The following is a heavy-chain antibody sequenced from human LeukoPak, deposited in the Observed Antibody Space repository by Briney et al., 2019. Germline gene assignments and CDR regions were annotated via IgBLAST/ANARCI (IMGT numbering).Heavy chain of an antibody. D-gene: IGHD3-10*01. CDR3: ARAGYYGSGSYSELDY. Sequence: PSETLSLTCAVYGVSFSGYYWSWIRQPPGKGLEWIGEINHSGSTNYNPSLKSRVTISVDTSKNQFSLKLSSVTAADTAVYYCARAGYYGSGSYSELDYWGQGTLVTVSS. V-gene: IGHV4-34*01. J-gene: IGHJ4*02. CDR1: GVSFSGYY. CDR2: INHSGST.